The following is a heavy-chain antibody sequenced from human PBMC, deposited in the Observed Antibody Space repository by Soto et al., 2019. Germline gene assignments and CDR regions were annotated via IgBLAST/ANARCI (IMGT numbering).Heavy chain of an antibody. CDR3: ARDLGSSSWYDY. V-gene: IGHV1-46*01. CDR2: INPSGGST. CDR1: GYTFTSYY. J-gene: IGHJ4*02. Sequence: ASVKVSCKASGYTFTSYYMHWVRQAPGQGLEWMGIINPSGGSTSYAQKFQGRFTISRDNAMNSLFLQMNSLRAEDTAVYYCARDLGSSSWYDYWGQGTLVTAPQ. D-gene: IGHD6-13*01.